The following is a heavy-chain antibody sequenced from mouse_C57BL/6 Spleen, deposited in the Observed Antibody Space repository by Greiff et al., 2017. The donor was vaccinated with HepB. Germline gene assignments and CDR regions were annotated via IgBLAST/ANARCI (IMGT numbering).Heavy chain of an antibody. CDR2: IYPRSGNT. V-gene: IGHV1-81*01. CDR1: GYTFTSYG. D-gene: IGHD1-1*01. J-gene: IGHJ2*01. Sequence: QVQLKESGAELARPGASVKLSCKASGYTFTSYGISWVKQRTGQGLEWIGEIYPRSGNTYYNEKFKGKATLTADKSSSTAYMELRSLTSEDSAVYFCARQGVITTGGYFDYWGQGTTLTVSS. CDR3: ARQGVITTGGYFDY.